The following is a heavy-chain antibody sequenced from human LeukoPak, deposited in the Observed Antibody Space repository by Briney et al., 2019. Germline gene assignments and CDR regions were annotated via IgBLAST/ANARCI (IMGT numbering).Heavy chain of an antibody. CDR3: ARSEPDYDYVWGSYRLNGMDV. J-gene: IGHJ6*02. CDR1: GFAFSTYE. CDR2: ISGGANTV. Sequence: GGSLRLSCAASGFAFSTYEMNWVRQAPGKGLEWVSYISGGANTVHYGDSVKGRFTISRDNSKNTLYLQMNSLRAEDTAVYYCARSEPDYDYVWGSYRLNGMDVWGQGTTVTVSS. V-gene: IGHV3-48*03. D-gene: IGHD3-16*02.